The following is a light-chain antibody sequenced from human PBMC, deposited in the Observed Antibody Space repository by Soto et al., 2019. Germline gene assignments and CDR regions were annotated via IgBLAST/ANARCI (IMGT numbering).Light chain of an antibody. CDR2: HAS. V-gene: IGKV3-20*01. CDR1: QIVSSGY. Sequence: EIVLTLSPGTLSLFPGERATISCRASQIVSSGYLGWYQQKPGQAPRLLIQHASSRAAGVPDRFSGSGSGTDFILTISRLEPEDFAVYYFQQYANSRTFGQGTKLEI. J-gene: IGKJ1*01. CDR3: QQYANSRT.